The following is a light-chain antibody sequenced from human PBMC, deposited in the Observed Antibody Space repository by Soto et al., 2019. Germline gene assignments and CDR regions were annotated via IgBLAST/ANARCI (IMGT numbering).Light chain of an antibody. CDR2: EVS. V-gene: IGLV2-8*01. Sequence: QSALTQPPSASGSPGQSVTISCTGTSSDVGGYNYVSWYQQHPGKAPKLMIYEVSKRPSGVPDRFSGSKSGNTASLTVSGLQAEDEADYYCSSYAGTYVVFGGGTKLPVL. J-gene: IGLJ2*01. CDR1: SSDVGGYNY. CDR3: SSYAGTYVV.